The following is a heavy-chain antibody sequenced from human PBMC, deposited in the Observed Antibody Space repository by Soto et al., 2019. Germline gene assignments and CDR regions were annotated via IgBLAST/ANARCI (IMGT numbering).Heavy chain of an antibody. V-gene: IGHV4-61*08. D-gene: IGHD5-12*01. Sequence: VLDGYVRGGGYYRSWKKKRPGKGLEWIGYIYSRGNTNYNPSLKSRVTISVDTSKTQFSLNLSSVTAADTAMYYCARGRPRDGYNSGHSDFDIWGQGTMVTGS. J-gene: IGHJ3*02. CDR1: DGYVRGGGYY. CDR3: ARGRPRDGYNSGHSDFDI. CDR2: IYSRGNT.